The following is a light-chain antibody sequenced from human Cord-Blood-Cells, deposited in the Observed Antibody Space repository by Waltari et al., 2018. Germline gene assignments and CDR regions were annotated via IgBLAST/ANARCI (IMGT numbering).Light chain of an antibody. CDR3: QQRSNWSPIT. Sequence: EIVLTQSPATLSLSPGERATLSCRARQSVSSYLAWYQQKPGQAPRLLIYDASNRATGIPARFSGSGSGTDFTLTISSLGPEDLAVYYCQQRSNWSPITFGQGTRLEIK. V-gene: IGKV3-11*01. J-gene: IGKJ5*01. CDR2: DAS. CDR1: QSVSSY.